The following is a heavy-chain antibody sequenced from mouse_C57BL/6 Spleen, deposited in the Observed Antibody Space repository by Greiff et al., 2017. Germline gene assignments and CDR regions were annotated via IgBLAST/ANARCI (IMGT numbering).Heavy chain of an antibody. CDR3: ARSPLNYYGSSYFDY. CDR1: GFTFSSYT. J-gene: IGHJ2*01. Sequence: EVKLMESGGGLVKPGGSLKLSCAASGFTFSSYTMSWVRQTPEKRLEWVATISGGGGNTYYPDSVKGRFTISRDNAKNTLYLQMSSLRSEDTALYYCARSPLNYYGSSYFDYWGQGTTLTVSS. D-gene: IGHD1-1*01. V-gene: IGHV5-9*01. CDR2: ISGGGGNT.